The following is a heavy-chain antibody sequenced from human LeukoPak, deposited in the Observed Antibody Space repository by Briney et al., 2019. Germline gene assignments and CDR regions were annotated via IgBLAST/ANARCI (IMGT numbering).Heavy chain of an antibody. CDR3: ARAGGDIVVVPATQPVPLDY. CDR1: GGSFSGYY. CDR2: INHSGST. V-gene: IGHV4-34*01. Sequence: SETLSLTCAVYGGSFSGYYWSWIRQPPGKGLEWIGEINHSGSTNYNPSLKSRVTISVDTSKDQFSLKLSSVTAADTAVYYCARAGGDIVVVPATQPVPLDYWGQGTLVTVSS. D-gene: IGHD2-2*01. J-gene: IGHJ4*02.